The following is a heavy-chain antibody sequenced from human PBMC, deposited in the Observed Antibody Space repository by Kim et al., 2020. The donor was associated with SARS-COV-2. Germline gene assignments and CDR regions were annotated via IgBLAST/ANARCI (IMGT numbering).Heavy chain of an antibody. CDR1: GGSISSSSYY. CDR2: IYYSGST. D-gene: IGHD2-21*01. Sequence: SETLSLTCTVSGGSISSSSYYWGWIRQPPGKGLEWIGSIYYSGSTYYNPSLKSRVTISVDTSKNQFSLKLSSVTAADTAVYYCARHPNSRATRISSPYWAQGTLVTVSS. V-gene: IGHV4-39*01. CDR3: ARHPNSRATRISSPY. J-gene: IGHJ4*02.